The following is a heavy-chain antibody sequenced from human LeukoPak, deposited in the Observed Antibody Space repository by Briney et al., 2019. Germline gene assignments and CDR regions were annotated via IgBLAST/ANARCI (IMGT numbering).Heavy chain of an antibody. CDR2: INGSRSDI. CDR1: GFTLSTYS. D-gene: IGHD6-19*01. CDR3: ARGPGIAVAPLQH. J-gene: IGHJ1*01. V-gene: IGHV3-21*01. Sequence: PGGSLRLSCAVSGFTLSTYSMSWVRQAPGKGLEWVSSINGSRSDIYYADSVKGRFTIPSDNAKNSLYLQMNSLRAEDTAVYYCARGPGIAVAPLQHWGQGTLVTVSS.